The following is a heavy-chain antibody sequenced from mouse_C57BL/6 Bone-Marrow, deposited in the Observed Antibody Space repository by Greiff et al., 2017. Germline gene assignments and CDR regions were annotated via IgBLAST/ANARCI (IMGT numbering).Heavy chain of an antibody. Sequence: EVKLMESGAELVRPGASVKLSCTASGFNIKDDYMHWVKQRPEQGLEWIGWIDPANGDTEYASKFQGKATITADTSSNTAYLQLSSLTSDDTAVYYCTTRQLDHYYAMDYWGQGTSVTVSS. D-gene: IGHD6-1*02. CDR1: GFNIKDDY. V-gene: IGHV14-4*01. CDR3: TTRQLDHYYAMDY. CDR2: IDPANGDT. J-gene: IGHJ4*01.